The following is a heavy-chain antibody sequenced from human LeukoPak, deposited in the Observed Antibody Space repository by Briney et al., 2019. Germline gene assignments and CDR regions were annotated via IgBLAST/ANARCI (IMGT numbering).Heavy chain of an antibody. CDR1: GFSFSKYW. CDR3: ARFRARPNDY. J-gene: IGHJ4*02. Sequence: GGSLRLSCAASGFSFSKYWMSWVRQAPGKGLEWVANINKDGSEKYYVDSVKGRFTISRDNAENSLYLQMNSLRAEDTAVYYCARFRARPNDYWGQGTLVTVSS. CDR2: INKDGSEK. V-gene: IGHV3-7*01.